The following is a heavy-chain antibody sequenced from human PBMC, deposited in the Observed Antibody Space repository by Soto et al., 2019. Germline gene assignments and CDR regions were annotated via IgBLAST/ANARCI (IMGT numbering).Heavy chain of an antibody. V-gene: IGHV3-74*01. Sequence: GGSLRLSCAASGFTFSSYWMHWVRQAPVKGLVWVSRINSDGSSTSYADSVKGRFTISRDNAKNTLYLQMNSLRAEDTAVYYCARDRDIVVVPAALFYYYGMDVWGQGTTVTVSS. D-gene: IGHD2-2*01. J-gene: IGHJ6*02. CDR1: GFTFSSYW. CDR2: INSDGSST. CDR3: ARDRDIVVVPAALFYYYGMDV.